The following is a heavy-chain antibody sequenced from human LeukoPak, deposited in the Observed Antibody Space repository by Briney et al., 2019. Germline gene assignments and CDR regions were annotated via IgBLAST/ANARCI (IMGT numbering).Heavy chain of an antibody. D-gene: IGHD6-19*01. Sequence: PSETLSLTCIVSGASIISSSHYWGWIRQSPGRGLEWIGSIYYSGTTFYNPSLKSRVTISIETSKNQFSLKLSSVTAADTAVYYSARDPQGSSGWYIGDYWGQGTLVTVSS. CDR1: GASIISSSHY. J-gene: IGHJ4*02. V-gene: IGHV4-39*07. CDR3: ARDPQGSSGWYIGDY. CDR2: IYYSGTT.